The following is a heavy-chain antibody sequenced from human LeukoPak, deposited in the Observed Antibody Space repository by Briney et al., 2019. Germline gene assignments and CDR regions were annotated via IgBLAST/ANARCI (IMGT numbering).Heavy chain of an antibody. D-gene: IGHD3-9*01. V-gene: IGHV4-59*01. CDR2: IYYSGST. J-gene: IGHJ4*02. CDR3: ARTYYDILTGYRFDY. Sequence: SETLSLTCTVSGGSISSYYWSWIRQPPGRGLEWIGYIYYSGSTNYNPSLKSRVTISVDTSKNQFSLKLSSVTAADTAVYYCARTYYDILTGYRFDYWGQGTLVTVSS. CDR1: GGSISSYY.